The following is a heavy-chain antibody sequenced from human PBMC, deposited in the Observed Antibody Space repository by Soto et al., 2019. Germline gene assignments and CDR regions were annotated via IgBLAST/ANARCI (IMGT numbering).Heavy chain of an antibody. CDR3: ARGMATVTTLDY. V-gene: IGHV4-59*12. J-gene: IGHJ4*02. CDR2: LSYSGST. D-gene: IGHD4-4*01. Sequence: PSETLSLTCTVSGASISSYYWTWIRQPPGKGLEWIGFLSYSGSTNYKPSLKSRVTISADRSKNQFSLKLSSVTAADTAVYYCARGMATVTTLDYWGQGTLVTVSS. CDR1: GASISSYY.